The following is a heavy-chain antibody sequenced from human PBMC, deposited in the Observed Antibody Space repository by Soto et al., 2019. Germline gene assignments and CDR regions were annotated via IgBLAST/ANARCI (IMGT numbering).Heavy chain of an antibody. V-gene: IGHV1-69*13. CDR3: ARDGAAAPDAEYFQH. J-gene: IGHJ1*01. Sequence: AASVKVSCKASGGTFSSYAISWVRQAPGQGLEWMGGIIPIFGTANYAQKFQGRVTITADESTSTAYMELSSLRSEDTAVYYCARDGAAAPDAEYFQHWGQGTLVTVSS. D-gene: IGHD6-13*01. CDR2: IIPIFGTA. CDR1: GGTFSSYA.